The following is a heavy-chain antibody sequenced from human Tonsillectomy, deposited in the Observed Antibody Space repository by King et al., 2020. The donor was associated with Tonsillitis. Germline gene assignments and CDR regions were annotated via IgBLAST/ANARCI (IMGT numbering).Heavy chain of an antibody. Sequence: VQLQESGPGLVKPSETLSLTCTVSGGSISSYYWSWIRQPPGKGLEWIGYFYYSGSTNYNPSLKSRVTISVDTSKNQFSLKLSSVTAADTAVYYCARVGEGYSGYDYTFFDYWGQGTLVTVSS. J-gene: IGHJ4*02. CDR2: FYYSGST. V-gene: IGHV4-59*01. D-gene: IGHD5-12*01. CDR1: GGSISSYY. CDR3: ARVGEGYSGYDYTFFDY.